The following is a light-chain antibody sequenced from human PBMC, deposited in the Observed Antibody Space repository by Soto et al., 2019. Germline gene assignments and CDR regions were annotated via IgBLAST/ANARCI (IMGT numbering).Light chain of an antibody. J-gene: IGLJ1*01. V-gene: IGLV2-14*01. CDR3: SSYTSSHTYV. CDR2: EVS. Sequence: QSALTQPASVSGSPGQSITISCTGTSSDVGGYNYVSWYQQHPGKAPKLIIYEVSNRPSGVSNRFSGSKSDNTASLTISGLQDEDEADYYCSSYTSSHTYVFGTGTKLTVL. CDR1: SSDVGGYNY.